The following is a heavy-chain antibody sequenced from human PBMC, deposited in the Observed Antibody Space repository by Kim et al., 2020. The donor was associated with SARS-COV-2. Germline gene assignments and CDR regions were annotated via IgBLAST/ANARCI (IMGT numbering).Heavy chain of an antibody. Sequence: YEVSVKSRITINPDTSKNQSSLQLNSVTPEDTAVYYCARAAAAGISYFQHWGQGTLVTDSS. CDR3: ARAAAAGISYFQH. J-gene: IGHJ1*01. D-gene: IGHD6-13*01. V-gene: IGHV6-1*01.